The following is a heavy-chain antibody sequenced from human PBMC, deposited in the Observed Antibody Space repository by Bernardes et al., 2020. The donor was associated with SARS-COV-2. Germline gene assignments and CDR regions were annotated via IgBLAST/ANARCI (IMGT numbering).Heavy chain of an antibody. D-gene: IGHD3-10*01. Sequence: GGSLRLSCAASGFTFSSYSMNWVRQAPGKGLEWVSYIGSGSSTIYYAVSVKGRFTISRDNAKNSLYLQMNSLRAEDTAVYYCARKSGWFDPWGQGTLVTVSS. CDR3: ARKSGWFDP. CDR1: GFTFSSYS. J-gene: IGHJ5*02. V-gene: IGHV3-48*01. CDR2: IGSGSSTI.